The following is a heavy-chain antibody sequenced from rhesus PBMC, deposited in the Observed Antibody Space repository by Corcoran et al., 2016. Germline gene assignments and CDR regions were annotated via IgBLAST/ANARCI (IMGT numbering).Heavy chain of an antibody. CDR3: ARDRYSSSYDFHY. Sequence: QLQLQESGPGLVTPSETPSLTCAVSGGSISDDYCWSWIRQHPGTGLEWIGYIYGSGGVTNYKSSHKNRVTVSIATAKTQYSLKLSSVTAADTAVYYCARDRYSSSYDFHYWGQGVLVTVSS. V-gene: IGHV4-106*01. CDR2: IYGSGGVT. CDR1: GGSISDDYC. D-gene: IGHD6-43*01. J-gene: IGHJ4*01.